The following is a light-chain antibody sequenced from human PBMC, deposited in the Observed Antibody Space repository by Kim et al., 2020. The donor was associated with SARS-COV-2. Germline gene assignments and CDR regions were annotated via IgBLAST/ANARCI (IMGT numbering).Light chain of an antibody. CDR2: QDS. Sequence: VPPVQTASITCSGDKLGDKYACWYQQKPGQSPVLVIYQDSKRPSGIPERFSGSNSGNTATLTISGTQAMDEADYYCQAWDSSTPFVFGTGTKVTVL. CDR1: KLGDKY. V-gene: IGLV3-1*01. J-gene: IGLJ1*01. CDR3: QAWDSSTPFV.